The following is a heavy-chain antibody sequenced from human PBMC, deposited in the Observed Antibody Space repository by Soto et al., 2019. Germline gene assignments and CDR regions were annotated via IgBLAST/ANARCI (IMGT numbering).Heavy chain of an antibody. D-gene: IGHD3-22*01. V-gene: IGHV3-30*18. CDR3: AKDGGFLTMMVVVPYYSGMDV. J-gene: IGHJ6*02. Sequence: GGSLRLSCAASGFTFSSYGMHWVRQAPGKGLEWVAVISYDGSNKYYADSVKGRFTISRDNSKNTLYLQMNSLRAEDTAVYYCAKDGGFLTMMVVVPYYSGMDVWGQGTTVTVSS. CDR1: GFTFSSYG. CDR2: ISYDGSNK.